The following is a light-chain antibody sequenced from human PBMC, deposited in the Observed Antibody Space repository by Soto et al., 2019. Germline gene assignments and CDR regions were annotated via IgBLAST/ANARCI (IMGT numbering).Light chain of an antibody. CDR1: SSDIGGYKY. CDR2: EVT. CDR3: SSYTISNTLLL. V-gene: IGLV2-14*01. J-gene: IGLJ2*01. Sequence: QSALTQPASVSASPGQSITISCTGASSDIGGYKYVSWYQQHPGKAPKLMIYEVTNWPSGVSNRFSGSKSGNTASLTISGLQAEDEADYYCSSYTISNTLLLFGGGTKLTVL.